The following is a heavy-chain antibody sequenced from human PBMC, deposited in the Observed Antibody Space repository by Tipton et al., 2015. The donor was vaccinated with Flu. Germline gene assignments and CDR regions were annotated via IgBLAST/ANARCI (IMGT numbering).Heavy chain of an antibody. J-gene: IGHJ5*02. V-gene: IGHV3-53*01. D-gene: IGHD2-21*02. CDR2: IFTGGKT. Sequence: SLRLSCAASGLNASDNYMSWVRQAPGKGLEWLSIIFTGGKTYYADSVRGRFIISRDISKNTVHLQMHSLRVEDTAVYYCVRDPGDSRFDAWGQGTLVTVSS. CDR1: GLNASDNY. CDR3: VRDPGDSRFDA.